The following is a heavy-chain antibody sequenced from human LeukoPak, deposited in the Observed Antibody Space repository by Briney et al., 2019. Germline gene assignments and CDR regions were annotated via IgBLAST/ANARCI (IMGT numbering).Heavy chain of an antibody. Sequence: SETLSLTCTVSGGSISSSSYYWGWIRQPPGKGLEWIGSIYYRGSTYYNPSLKSRVTISVDTSKNQFSLKLSSVTAADTAVYYCAVGYYDFWSGYFCDYWGQGTLVTVSS. V-gene: IGHV4-39*01. J-gene: IGHJ4*02. D-gene: IGHD3-3*01. CDR2: IYYRGST. CDR3: AVGYYDFWSGYFCDY. CDR1: GGSISSSSYY.